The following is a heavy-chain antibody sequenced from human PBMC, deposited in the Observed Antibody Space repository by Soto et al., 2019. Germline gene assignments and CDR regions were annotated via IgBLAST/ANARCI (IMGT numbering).Heavy chain of an antibody. CDR3: ARGNDIVATIEFDY. CDR2: IYYSGST. D-gene: IGHD5-12*01. V-gene: IGHV4-30-4*02. J-gene: IGHJ4*02. Sequence: PPETLSLTCTVPARPTSSGDHYWRWIRHPPEKGLEWIGYIYYSGSTYHNPSLKSRVTISVDTSKNQFSLKLSSVTAADTAVYYCARGNDIVATIEFDYWGQGTLVTVSS. CDR1: ARPTSSGDHY.